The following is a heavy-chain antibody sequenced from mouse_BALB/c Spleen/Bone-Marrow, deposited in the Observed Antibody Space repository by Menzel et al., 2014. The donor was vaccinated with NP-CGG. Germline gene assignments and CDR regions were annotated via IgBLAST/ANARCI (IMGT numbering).Heavy chain of an antibody. J-gene: IGHJ3*01. D-gene: IGHD4-1*01. CDR3: TRGLGWFGY. CDR2: FNSNGANT. Sequence: EVKLVESGGGLVQPGGSLKVSCVASGFTFRNYGMSWVRPTPDKRLELVASFNSNGANTFYADSVKGRFSISRDNAKNNLYLQMSSLKSEDTAMYYCTRGLGWFGYWGQGTLVTVSA. CDR1: GFTFRNYG. V-gene: IGHV5-6-3*01.